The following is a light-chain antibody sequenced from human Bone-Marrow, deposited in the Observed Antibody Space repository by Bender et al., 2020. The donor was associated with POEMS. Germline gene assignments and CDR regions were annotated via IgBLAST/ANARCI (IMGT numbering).Light chain of an antibody. J-gene: IGLJ3*02. CDR3: AAWDAGLSGGV. V-gene: IGLV1-44*01. CDR2: SDN. CDR1: NSNIGTNA. Sequence: QSVLTQPPSASGTPGQRVTISCSGSNSNIGTNAVNWYQQFPGTPTKLLTYSDNQRPSGVPYRFFAFKSGTSASLAISGLQSGDEADYYCAAWDAGLSGGVCGGGTKLTVL.